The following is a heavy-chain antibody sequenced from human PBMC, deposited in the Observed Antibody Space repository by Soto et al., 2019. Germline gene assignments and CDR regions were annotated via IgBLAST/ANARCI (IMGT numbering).Heavy chain of an antibody. J-gene: IGHJ3*02. V-gene: IGHV1-3*01. CDR3: ASLTGYSSSWFNDAFDI. CDR2: INAGNGNT. D-gene: IGHD6-13*01. Sequence: ASVKVSCKASGYTFTSYAMHWVRQAPGQRLEWMGWINAGNGNTKYSQKFQGRVTITRDTSASTAYMELSSLRPEDTAVYYCASLTGYSSSWFNDAFDIWGQGTMVTVSS. CDR1: GYTFTSYA.